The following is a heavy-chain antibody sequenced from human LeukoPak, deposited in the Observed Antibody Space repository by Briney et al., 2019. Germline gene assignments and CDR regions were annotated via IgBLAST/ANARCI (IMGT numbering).Heavy chain of an antibody. CDR3: ARLGDYRFDP. D-gene: IGHD1-26*01. Sequence: SETLSLTCTVSGGSISNYYWSWIRQPPGKGLEWIGYIFYTGSTNYNPSLKSRVTISVDTSKNVFSLKLTSVTAADTAVYHCARLGDYRFDPWGQGTLVTVSS. CDR1: GGSISNYY. V-gene: IGHV4-59*12. CDR2: IFYTGST. J-gene: IGHJ5*02.